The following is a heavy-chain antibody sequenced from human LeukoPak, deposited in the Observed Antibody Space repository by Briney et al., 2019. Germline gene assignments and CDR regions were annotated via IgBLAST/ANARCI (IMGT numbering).Heavy chain of an antibody. J-gene: IGHJ4*02. Sequence: GGSLRLSCAASGFTFSSYAMSWVRQAPGKGLEWVSAISGSGGSTYYADSVKGRFTISRDNFKNTLYLQMNSLTTEDSAVYYCAREGDYVGYFDYWGQGTLVTVSS. CDR1: GFTFSSYA. D-gene: IGHD4-17*01. CDR2: ISGSGGST. V-gene: IGHV3-23*01. CDR3: AREGDYVGYFDY.